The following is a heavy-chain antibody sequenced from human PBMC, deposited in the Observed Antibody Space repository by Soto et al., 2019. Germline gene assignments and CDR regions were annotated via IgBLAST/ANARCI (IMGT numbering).Heavy chain of an antibody. CDR1: GFTFSGSA. D-gene: IGHD5-18*01. CDR3: TRHQAPGYSYGLEDYYYYMDV. J-gene: IGHJ6*03. V-gene: IGHV3-73*01. CDR2: IRSKANSYAT. Sequence: GGSLRLSCAASGFTFSGSAMHWVRQASGKGLERVSRIRSKANSYATAYAASVKGRFTISRDDSKNTAYLQMNSLKTEDTAVYYCTRHQAPGYSYGLEDYYYYMDVWGKGTTVTVSS.